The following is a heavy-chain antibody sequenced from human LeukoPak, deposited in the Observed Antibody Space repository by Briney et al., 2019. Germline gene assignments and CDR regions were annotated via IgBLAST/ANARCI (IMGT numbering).Heavy chain of an antibody. D-gene: IGHD2-8*01. CDR3: ARGGYCSNVVCYTSRSLDY. J-gene: IGHJ4*02. Sequence: LSLTCAVYGGSFSGYYWSWIRQAPGKGLEWVSYISGSGSTKYYADSVKGRFTISRDNAKNSLYLQMNSLRAEDTAVYYCARGGYCSNVVCYTSRSLDYWGQGTLVTVSS. CDR1: GGSFSGYY. V-gene: IGHV3-11*01. CDR2: ISGSGSTK.